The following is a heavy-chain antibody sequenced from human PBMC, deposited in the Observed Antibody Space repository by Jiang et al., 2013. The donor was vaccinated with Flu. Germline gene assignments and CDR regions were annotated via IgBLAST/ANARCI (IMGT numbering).Heavy chain of an antibody. CDR2: IIPILGIA. J-gene: IGHJ1*01. CDR3: ASDTYYYDSSGYYESQH. Sequence: GAEVKKPGSSVKVSCKASGGTFSSYTISWVRQAPGQGLEWMGRIIPILGIANYAQKFQGRVTITADKSTSTAYMELSSLRSEDTAVYYCASDTYYYDSSGYYESQHWGQGTLVTVSS. D-gene: IGHD3-22*01. V-gene: IGHV1-69*02. CDR1: GGTFSSYT.